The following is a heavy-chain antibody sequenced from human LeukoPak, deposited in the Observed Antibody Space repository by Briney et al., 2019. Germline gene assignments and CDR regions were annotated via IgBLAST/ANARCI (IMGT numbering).Heavy chain of an antibody. CDR1: GGSFSGYY. D-gene: IGHD5-12*01. CDR2: INHSGST. Sequence: SETLSFTCAVYGGSFSGYYWSWIRQPPGKGLEWIGEINHSGSTNYNPSLKSRVTISVDTSKNQFSLKLSSVTAADTAVYYCARGRGSYFDYWGQGTLATVSS. V-gene: IGHV4-34*01. J-gene: IGHJ4*02. CDR3: ARGRGSYFDY.